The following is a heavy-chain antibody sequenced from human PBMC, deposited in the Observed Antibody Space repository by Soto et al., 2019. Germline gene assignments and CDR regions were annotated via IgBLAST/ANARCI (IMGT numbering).Heavy chain of an antibody. V-gene: IGHV3-23*01. J-gene: IGHJ4*02. CDR1: GFTFSSYA. CDR2: ISGSGGST. Sequence: GGSLRLSCAASGFTFSSYAMSWVRQAPGKGLEWVSAISGSGGSTYYADSVKGRFTISRDNSKNTLYLQMNSLRAEDTAVYYCAKDPISTSPVTGGFDYWGKGTLVTVST. CDR3: AKDPISTSPVTGGFDY. D-gene: IGHD2-2*01.